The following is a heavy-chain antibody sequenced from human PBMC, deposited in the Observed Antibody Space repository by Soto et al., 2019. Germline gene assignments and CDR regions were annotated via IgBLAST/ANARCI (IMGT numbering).Heavy chain of an antibody. CDR3: AKGGFWSGPYRNYYYMDV. CDR1: GFTFSSYA. J-gene: IGHJ6*03. V-gene: IGHV3-23*01. Sequence: GGSLRLSCAASGFTFSSYAMSWVRQAPGKGLEWVSAISGSGGSTYYADSVKGRFTISRDNSKNTLYLQMNSLRAEDTAVYYCAKGGFWSGPYRNYYYMDVWGKGTTVTVSS. CDR2: ISGSGGST. D-gene: IGHD3-3*01.